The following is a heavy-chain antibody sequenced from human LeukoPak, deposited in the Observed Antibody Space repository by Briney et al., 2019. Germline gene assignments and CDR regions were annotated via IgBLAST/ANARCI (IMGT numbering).Heavy chain of an antibody. CDR2: ISSSGSTI. V-gene: IGHV3-48*03. Sequence: GGSLRLSCAASGFTFISYEMNWVRQAPGKGLEWVSHISSSGSTIHYADSVKGRFTISRDNAKNSLYLQMNSLGAEDTAVYYCARDGRVTMVRGVSPTALFDIWGQGTMVTVSS. D-gene: IGHD3-10*01. CDR1: GFTFISYE. J-gene: IGHJ3*02. CDR3: ARDGRVTMVRGVSPTALFDI.